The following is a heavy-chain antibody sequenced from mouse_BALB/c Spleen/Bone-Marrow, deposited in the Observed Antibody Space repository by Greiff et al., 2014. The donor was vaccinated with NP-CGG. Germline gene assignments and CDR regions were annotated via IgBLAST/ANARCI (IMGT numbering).Heavy chain of an antibody. CDR1: GFTFSEYG. CDR2: ISSLASSI. J-gene: IGHJ4*01. Sequence: DVKLVESGGGLVQPGGSRKLSCAASGFTFSEYGMAWVRQAPGKGPEWVAFISSLASSIYYADSVTGRFTLSRENAKNTLYLEMTSLRSEDTAMYFCVRRGNGIYAMDYWGQGTSVTVSS. CDR3: VRRGNGIYAMDY. V-gene: IGHV5-15*02.